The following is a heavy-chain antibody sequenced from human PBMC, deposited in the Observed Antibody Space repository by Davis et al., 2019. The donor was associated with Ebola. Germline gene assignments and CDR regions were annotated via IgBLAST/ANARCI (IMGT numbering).Heavy chain of an antibody. D-gene: IGHD6-13*01. CDR1: GYTFTSYG. CDR2: IIPIIGIA. J-gene: IGHJ4*02. CDR3: ATARGSSWFDPPDY. Sequence: SVKVSCKASGYTFTSYGISWVRQAPGQGLEWMGRIIPIIGIANYAQKFQGRVTITADKSTSTAYMELSSLRSEDTAVYYCATARGSSWFDPPDYWGQGTLVTVSS. V-gene: IGHV1-69*04.